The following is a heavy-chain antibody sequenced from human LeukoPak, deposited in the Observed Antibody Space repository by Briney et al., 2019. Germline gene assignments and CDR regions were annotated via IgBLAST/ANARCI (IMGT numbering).Heavy chain of an antibody. CDR2: IYYSGST. Sequence: PSETLSLTCTVSGGSISSYYLSLIRQPPGKGLQWIGYIYYSGSTKYNPSLKSRVTISVDTSKNQFSLKLSSVTAADTAVYYCARGARAGYNLEPFDYWGQGTLVTVSS. V-gene: IGHV4-59*12. J-gene: IGHJ4*02. CDR3: ARGARAGYNLEPFDY. D-gene: IGHD5-24*01. CDR1: GGSISSYY.